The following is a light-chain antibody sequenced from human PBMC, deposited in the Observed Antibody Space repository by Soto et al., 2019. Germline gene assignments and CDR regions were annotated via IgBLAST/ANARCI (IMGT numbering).Light chain of an antibody. Sequence: QSVLTQPASVSGSPGQSITISCTGTSSDVGGYNYVSWYQQHPGKAPKLMIYEVSNRPSGVSNRFSGSKSGNTASLTISGLQAEDEADYYCSSYTSSRTYVLGTGIKVTVL. CDR1: SSDVGGYNY. CDR3: SSYTSSRTYV. J-gene: IGLJ1*01. V-gene: IGLV2-14*01. CDR2: EVS.